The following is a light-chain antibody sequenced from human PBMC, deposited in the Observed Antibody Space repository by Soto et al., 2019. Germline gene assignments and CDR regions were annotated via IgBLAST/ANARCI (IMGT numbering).Light chain of an antibody. CDR2: GAS. CDR1: QSVTSNY. J-gene: IGKJ4*01. Sequence: EIVLTLSPGILSLSPGERATLSCRASQSVTSNYLVWYQQKPGQAPRLLIYGASSRATGIPDRFSGSGSGTDFTLTISSLETEDCAVYYCQQYGSSPLTFGGGTKGDIK. CDR3: QQYGSSPLT. V-gene: IGKV3-20*01.